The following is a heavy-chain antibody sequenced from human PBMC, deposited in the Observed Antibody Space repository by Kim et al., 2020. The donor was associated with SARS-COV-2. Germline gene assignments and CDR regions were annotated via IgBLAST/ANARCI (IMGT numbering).Heavy chain of an antibody. Sequence: SETLSLTCAVYGGSFSGYYWSWIRQPPGKGLEWIGEINHSGSTNYNPSLKSRVTISVDTSKNQFSLKLSSVTAADTAVYYCARGRGYIVVVVAANYFDYWGQGTLVTVSS. CDR2: INHSGST. D-gene: IGHD2-15*01. CDR1: GGSFSGYY. CDR3: ARGRGYIVVVVAANYFDY. V-gene: IGHV4-34*01. J-gene: IGHJ4*02.